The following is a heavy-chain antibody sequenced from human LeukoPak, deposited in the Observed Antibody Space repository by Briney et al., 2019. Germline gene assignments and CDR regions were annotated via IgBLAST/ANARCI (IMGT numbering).Heavy chain of an antibody. D-gene: IGHD6-13*01. CDR2: ISWNSGSI. CDR3: AKGALTAVLYYSDY. J-gene: IGHJ4*02. Sequence: GGSLRLSCAASGFTFDDYAMHWVRQAPGKGLEWVSGISWNSGSIGYADSVKGRFTISRDNAKNSLYLQMNSLRAEDTALYYCAKGALTAVLYYSDYWGQGTLVTVSS. V-gene: IGHV3-9*01. CDR1: GFTFDDYA.